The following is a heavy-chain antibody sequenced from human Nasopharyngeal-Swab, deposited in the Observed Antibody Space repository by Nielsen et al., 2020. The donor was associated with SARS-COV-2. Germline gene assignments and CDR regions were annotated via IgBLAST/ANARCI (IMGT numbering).Heavy chain of an antibody. Sequence: LRLSCTVSGGSISGGAYYWSWIRQHPGKGLEWIGYIYYSGSTYYNPSLKSRVTMSVDTSKNQFSLKLSSVTAADTAVYYCARRDAHEYYYEGGFDYWGQGSLVTVSS. CDR1: GGSISGGAYY. CDR2: IYYSGST. CDR3: ARRDAHEYYYEGGFDY. J-gene: IGHJ4*02. V-gene: IGHV4-31*03. D-gene: IGHD3-22*01.